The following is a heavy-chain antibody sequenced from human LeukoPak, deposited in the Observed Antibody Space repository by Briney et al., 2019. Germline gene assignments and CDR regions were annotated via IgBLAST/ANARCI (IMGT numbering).Heavy chain of an antibody. J-gene: IGHJ4*02. V-gene: IGHV1-69*04. D-gene: IGHD3-10*01. CDR3: ARDGSGSCIWDY. CDR1: GGTFSSYA. CDR2: IIPILGIA. Sequence: GSSVKVSCKASGGTFSSYAISWVRQAPGQGLEWMGRIIPILGIANYAQKFQGRVTITADKSTSTAYMELSSLRSEDTAVYYCARDGSGSCIWDYWGQGTLVTVSS.